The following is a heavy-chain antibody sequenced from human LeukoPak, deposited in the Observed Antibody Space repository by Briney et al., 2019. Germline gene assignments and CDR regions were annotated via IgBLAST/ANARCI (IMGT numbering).Heavy chain of an antibody. J-gene: IGHJ6*02. CDR3: AREIYGDYPGDYYYYYGMDV. V-gene: IGHV3-53*01. D-gene: IGHD4-17*01. CDR1: GFTVSSNY. Sequence: GGSLRLSCAASGFTVSSNYMSWVRQAPGEGLEWVSVIYSGGSTYHADSVKGRFTISRDNSKNTLYLQMNSLRAEDTAVYYCAREIYGDYPGDYYYYYGMDVWGQGTTVTVSS. CDR2: IYSGGST.